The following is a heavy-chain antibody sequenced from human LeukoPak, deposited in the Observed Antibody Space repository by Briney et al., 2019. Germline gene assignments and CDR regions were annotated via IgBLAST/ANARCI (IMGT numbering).Heavy chain of an antibody. CDR2: INPSGGST. J-gene: IGHJ4*02. CDR1: GYTFTSYY. D-gene: IGHD2-15*01. Sequence: ASVKVSCKASGYTFTSYYMHWVRQAPGQGLEWMGIINPSGGSTSYAQKFQGRVTMTRDMSTSTVYMELSSLRSEDTAVYYCARVTAPRDIVVVVAASPPTFFDYWGQGTLVTVSS. CDR3: ARVTAPRDIVVVVAASPPTFFDY. V-gene: IGHV1-46*01.